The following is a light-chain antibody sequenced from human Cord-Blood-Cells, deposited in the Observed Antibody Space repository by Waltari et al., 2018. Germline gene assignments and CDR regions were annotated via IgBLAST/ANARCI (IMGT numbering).Light chain of an antibody. Sequence: DIQMTQSPSTLSASVGDRFTITCRASQSISSWLAWYQQKPGKAPKLLIYKASSLESGVPSRFSGSGSGTEFTRTISSLQPDDFATYYCQQYNSYPWTFGQGTKVEIK. J-gene: IGKJ1*01. CDR3: QQYNSYPWT. V-gene: IGKV1-5*03. CDR2: KAS. CDR1: QSISSW.